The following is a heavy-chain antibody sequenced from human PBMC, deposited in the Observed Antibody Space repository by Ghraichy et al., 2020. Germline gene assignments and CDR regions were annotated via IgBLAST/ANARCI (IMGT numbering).Heavy chain of an antibody. CDR2: IYYSGST. J-gene: IGHJ4*02. V-gene: IGHV4-59*01. CDR1: GGSISSYY. CDR3: ARDRYSSGWYDY. D-gene: IGHD6-19*01. Sequence: SETLSLTCTVSGGSISSYYWSWIRQPPGKGLEWIGYIYYSGSTNYNPSLKSRVTISVDTSKNQFSLKLSSVTAADTAVYYCARDRYSSGWYDYWGQGTLVTVSS.